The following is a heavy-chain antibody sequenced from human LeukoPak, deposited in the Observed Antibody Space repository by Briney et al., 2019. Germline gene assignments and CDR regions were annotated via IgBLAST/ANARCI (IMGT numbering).Heavy chain of an antibody. Sequence: SVKVSCKDSGGTFSSYAISWVRQAPGQGLEWMGGIIPIFGTANYAQKFQGRVTITADESTSTAYMELSSLRSEDTAVYYCARDPEGYSSSWYGEYFQHWGQGTLVTVSS. CDR1: GGTFSSYA. CDR3: ARDPEGYSSSWYGEYFQH. V-gene: IGHV1-69*13. J-gene: IGHJ1*01. D-gene: IGHD6-13*01. CDR2: IIPIFGTA.